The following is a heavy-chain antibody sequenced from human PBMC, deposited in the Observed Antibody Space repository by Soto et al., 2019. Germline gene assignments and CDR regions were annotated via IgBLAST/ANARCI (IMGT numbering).Heavy chain of an antibody. CDR2: INAGNGNT. D-gene: IGHD2-2*01. J-gene: IGHJ6*02. CDR1: GYSFTSYA. CDR3: ARGVENIVVVLDVFGYYGMDV. Sequence: SAEVSCKASGYSFTSYAIYWVRQAPGQRLEWMGWINAGNGNTKYSQKFQGRVTITSDTSASTAYMGLSSLRSEDTAVYFCARGVENIVVVLDVFGYYGMDVWGQGTTVTVSS. V-gene: IGHV1-3*01.